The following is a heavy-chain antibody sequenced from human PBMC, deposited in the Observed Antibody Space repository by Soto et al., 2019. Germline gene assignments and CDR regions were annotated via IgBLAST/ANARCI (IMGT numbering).Heavy chain of an antibody. Sequence: ASVKVSCKVSGYTLIELSMHWVRQAPGKGLEWMGGFDPEDGETIYAQKFQGRVTMTEDTSTDTAYMELSSLRSEDTAVYYCATDRYYYDSSGYYLGYWGQGTLFTVSS. V-gene: IGHV1-24*01. CDR3: ATDRYYYDSSGYYLGY. J-gene: IGHJ4*02. CDR1: GYTLIELS. CDR2: FDPEDGET. D-gene: IGHD3-22*01.